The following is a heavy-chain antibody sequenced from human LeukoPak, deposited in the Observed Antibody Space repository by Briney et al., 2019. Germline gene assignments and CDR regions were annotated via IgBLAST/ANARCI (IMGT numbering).Heavy chain of an antibody. CDR1: RFTFSSYS. D-gene: IGHD5-18*01. J-gene: IGHJ4*02. CDR3: ARDADTAMVYDYFDY. Sequence: GGSLRLSCAASRFTFSSYSMNWVRQAPGKGLEWVSSISSSSSYIYYADSVKGRFTISRDNAKNSLYLQMNSLRAEDTAVYYCARDADTAMVYDYFDYWGQGTLVTVSS. CDR2: ISSSSSYI. V-gene: IGHV3-21*01.